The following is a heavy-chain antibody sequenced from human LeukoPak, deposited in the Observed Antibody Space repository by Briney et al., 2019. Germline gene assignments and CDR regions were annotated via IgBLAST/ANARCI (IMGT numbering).Heavy chain of an antibody. CDR3: AKPVSVWGRGTETELFEY. J-gene: IGHJ4*02. D-gene: IGHD3-16*01. CDR2: ISGSGGST. Sequence: GGSLRLSCAASGFTFSGDAMSWVRQAPGKGLEWVSAISGSGGSTYYSASLKGRYTISRDNYKNTLYVQMNSLRDEDRDVYCCAKPVSVWGRGTETELFEYWGRGTLVSVSS. V-gene: IGHV3-23*01. CDR1: GFTFSGDA.